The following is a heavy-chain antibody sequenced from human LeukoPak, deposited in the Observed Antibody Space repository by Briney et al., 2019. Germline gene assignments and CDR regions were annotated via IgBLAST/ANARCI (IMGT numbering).Heavy chain of an antibody. J-gene: IGHJ5*02. CDR1: GFTVSSNY. Sequence: GGSLRLSCAASGFTVSSNYMSWVRQAPGKGLEWVSVIYSGGSTYYADSVKGRFTISRDNAKNSLYLQMNSLRAEDTALYYCVKGRWFGELLSWGQGTLVSVSS. V-gene: IGHV3-53*05. D-gene: IGHD3-10*01. CDR3: VKGRWFGELLS. CDR2: IYSGGST.